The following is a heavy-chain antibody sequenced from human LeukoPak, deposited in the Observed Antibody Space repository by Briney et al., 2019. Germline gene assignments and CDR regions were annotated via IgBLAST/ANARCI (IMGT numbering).Heavy chain of an antibody. J-gene: IGHJ4*03. V-gene: IGHV4-34*01. CDR1: GGSFSAYY. Sequence: PSVTLSLTCAVYGGSFSAYYWSWIRQSPGKGLEWIAEINHRGDTNYNPFVKSRVSISVDTSKNQFSLKVTSLTAADTAVYYCARGPTISETGYFDYWGQGTLVTVSS. CDR2: INHRGDT. D-gene: IGHD1-1*01. CDR3: ARGPTISETGYFDY.